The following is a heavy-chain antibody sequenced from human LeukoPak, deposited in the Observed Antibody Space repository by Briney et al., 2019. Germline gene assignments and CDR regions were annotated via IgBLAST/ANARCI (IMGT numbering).Heavy chain of an antibody. Sequence: SETLSLTSTVSGGSTGSHYWSWIRQPAGKGLEWIGRIYTSGSTNSNPSLKSRVTMPIDTSKNQFSLMLSSVTAADTAVYYCVRGLFDSSSYRAFDIWGQGTMVTVSS. CDR1: GGSTGSHY. CDR2: IYTSGST. J-gene: IGHJ3*02. CDR3: VRGLFDSSSYRAFDI. V-gene: IGHV4-4*07. D-gene: IGHD3-22*01.